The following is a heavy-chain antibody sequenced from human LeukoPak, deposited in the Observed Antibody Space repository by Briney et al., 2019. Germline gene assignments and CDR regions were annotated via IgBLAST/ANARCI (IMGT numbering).Heavy chain of an antibody. CDR3: ARGIAVAGTSWFDP. CDR2: ISYDGSNK. J-gene: IGHJ5*02. Sequence: GGSLRLSCAASGFTFSSYAVHWVRQAPGKGLEWVAVISYDGSNKYYADSVKGRFTISRDNSKNTLYLQMNSLRAEDTAVYYCARGIAVAGTSWFDPWGQGTLVTVSS. V-gene: IGHV3-30-3*01. CDR1: GFTFSSYA. D-gene: IGHD6-19*01.